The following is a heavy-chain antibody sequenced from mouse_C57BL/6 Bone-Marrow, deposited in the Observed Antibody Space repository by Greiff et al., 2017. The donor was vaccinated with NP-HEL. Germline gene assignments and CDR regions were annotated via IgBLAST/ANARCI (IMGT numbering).Heavy chain of an antibody. CDR3: ARNYGSSQAWFAY. CDR1: GYSITSGYY. D-gene: IGHD1-1*01. Sequence: EVKLVESGPGLVKPSQSLSLTCSVTGYSITSGYYWNWIRQFPGNKLEWMGYISYDGSNNYNPSLKNRISITRDTSKNQFFLKLNSVTTEDTATYDCARNYGSSQAWFAYWGQGTLVTVSA. J-gene: IGHJ3*01. V-gene: IGHV3-6*01. CDR2: ISYDGSN.